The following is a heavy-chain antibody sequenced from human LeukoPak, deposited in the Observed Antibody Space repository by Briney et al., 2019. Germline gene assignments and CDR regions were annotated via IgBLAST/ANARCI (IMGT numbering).Heavy chain of an antibody. CDR3: ASGGPRSYYDFWSGYYHDAFDI. Sequence: GGSLRLSCAASGFTFSSYAMSWVRQAPGKGLEWVSAISGSGGSTYYADSVKGRFTISRDNSKNTLYLQLNSLRREDTAVYYCASGGPRSYYDFWSGYYHDAFDIWGQGTMVTVSS. CDR1: GFTFSSYA. J-gene: IGHJ3*02. CDR2: ISGSGGST. D-gene: IGHD3-3*01. V-gene: IGHV3-23*01.